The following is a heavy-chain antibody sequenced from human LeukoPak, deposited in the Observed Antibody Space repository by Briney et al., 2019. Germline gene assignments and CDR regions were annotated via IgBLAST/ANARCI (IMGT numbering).Heavy chain of an antibody. D-gene: IGHD5-18*01. CDR2: IIPIFGTA. Sequence: SVKVSCKASGGTFSSYAISWVRQAPGQGLEWMGGIIPIFGTANYAQKFQGRATITTDESTSTAYMELSSLRSEDTAVYYCARGERGYSYGFDYYYYYMDVWGKGTTVTVSS. CDR1: GGTFSSYA. J-gene: IGHJ6*03. V-gene: IGHV1-69*05. CDR3: ARGERGYSYGFDYYYYYMDV.